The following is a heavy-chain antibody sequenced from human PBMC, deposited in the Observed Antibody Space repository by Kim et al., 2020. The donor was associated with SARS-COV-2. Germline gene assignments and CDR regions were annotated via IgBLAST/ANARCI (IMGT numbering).Heavy chain of an antibody. CDR1: GYTLTELS. J-gene: IGHJ5*02. Sequence: ASVKVSCKVSGYTLTELSMHWVRQAPGKGLEWMGGFDPEDGKTIYAQKFQGRVTMTADTSTDTAYMELSSLRSEDTAIYYCATSSPGCCGSGLVPPWGQG. V-gene: IGHV1-24*01. D-gene: IGHD3-10*01. CDR2: FDPEDGKT. CDR3: ATSSPGCCGSGLVPP.